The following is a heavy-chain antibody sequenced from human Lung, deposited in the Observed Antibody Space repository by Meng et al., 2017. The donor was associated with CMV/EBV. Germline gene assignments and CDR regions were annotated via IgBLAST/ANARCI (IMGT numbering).Heavy chain of an antibody. D-gene: IGHD6-19*01. CDR3: ARDPSNTSGRYAYFDY. CDR2: ISCYNGDT. J-gene: IGHJ4*02. V-gene: IGHV1-18*01. Sequence: QLRLVQSGAEVKKPGASVRVSCKASGYTFTHHGISWIRTAPGQGLEWMGWISCYNGDTNYAQKLQGRVTMTTDTSTNTAYMDLRGLRSDDTAVYYCARDPSNTSGRYAYFDYWGQGTLVTVSS. CDR1: GYTFTHHG.